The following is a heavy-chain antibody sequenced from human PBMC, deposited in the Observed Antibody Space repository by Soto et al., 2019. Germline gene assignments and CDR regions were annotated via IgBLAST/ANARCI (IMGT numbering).Heavy chain of an antibody. Sequence: QVPLVESGGGVVQPGRSLRLSCAASGFTFSSYGMHWVRQAPGKGLEWVAVIWYDGSNKYYADSVKGRFTISRDNSKNTLYLQMNSLRAEDTAVYYCAREALDIVVVPAARGGWFDPWGQGTLVTVSS. J-gene: IGHJ5*02. CDR2: IWYDGSNK. D-gene: IGHD2-2*03. CDR3: AREALDIVVVPAARGGWFDP. V-gene: IGHV3-33*01. CDR1: GFTFSSYG.